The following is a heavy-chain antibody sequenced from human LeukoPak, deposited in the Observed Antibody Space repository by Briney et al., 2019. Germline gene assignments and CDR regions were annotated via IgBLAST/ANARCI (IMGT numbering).Heavy chain of an antibody. CDR3: ARVGISQWLVQSYYGMDV. D-gene: IGHD6-19*01. Sequence: ASVKVSCKASGYTFTGYYMHWVRQASGQGLEWMGWINPNSGGTNYAQKFQGRVTMTRDTSISTAYMELSRLRSDDTAVYYCARVGISQWLVQSYYGMDVWGQGTTVTVSS. V-gene: IGHV1-2*02. J-gene: IGHJ6*02. CDR2: INPNSGGT. CDR1: GYTFTGYY.